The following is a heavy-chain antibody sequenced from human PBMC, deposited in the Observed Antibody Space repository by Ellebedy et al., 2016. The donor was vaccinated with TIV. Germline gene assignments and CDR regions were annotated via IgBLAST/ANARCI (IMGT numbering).Heavy chain of an antibody. CDR3: ARCGWRELQCAFDI. V-gene: IGHV4-31*03. J-gene: IGHJ3*02. CDR1: GGSISSGGYY. D-gene: IGHD1-26*01. CDR2: IYYSGST. Sequence: MPSETLSLTCTVSGGSISSGGYYWSWIRQHPGKGLEWIGYIYYSGSTYYNPSLKSRVTISVDTSKNQFSLKLSSVTAADTAVYYCARCGWRELQCAFDIWGQGTMVTVSS.